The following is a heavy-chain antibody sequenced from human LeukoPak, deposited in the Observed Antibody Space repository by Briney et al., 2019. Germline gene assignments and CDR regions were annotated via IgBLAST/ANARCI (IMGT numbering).Heavy chain of an antibody. CDR2: ISSSGSTI. CDR1: GFTFSSYE. J-gene: IGHJ5*02. Sequence: GGSLRLSCAASGFTFSSYEMNWVRQAPGKGLEWVSYISSSGSTIYYADSVKGRFTISRDNAKNSLYLQMNSLKTEDTAVYYCTTDPRNPGVYCGGDCYSVWFDPWGQGTLVTVSS. V-gene: IGHV3-48*03. CDR3: TTDPRNPGVYCGGDCYSVWFDP. D-gene: IGHD2-21*02.